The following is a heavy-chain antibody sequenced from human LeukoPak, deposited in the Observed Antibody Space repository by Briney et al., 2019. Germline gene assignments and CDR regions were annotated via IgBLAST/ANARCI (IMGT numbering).Heavy chain of an antibody. CDR2: IYTSGST. J-gene: IGHJ4*02. CDR3: ARVRNYYGSGSYYIYSPSFDY. Sequence: SETLSLTCTVSGGSISSYYWSWIRQPAGKGLEWIGRIYTSGSTNYNPSLKSRVTMSVDTSKDQLSLKLSSVTAADTAVYYCARVRNYYGSGSYYIYSPSFDYWGQGTLVTVSS. V-gene: IGHV4-4*07. CDR1: GGSISSYY. D-gene: IGHD3-10*01.